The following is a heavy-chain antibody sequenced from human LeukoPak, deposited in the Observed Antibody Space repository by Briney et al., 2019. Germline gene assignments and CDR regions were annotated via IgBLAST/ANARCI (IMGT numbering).Heavy chain of an antibody. CDR2: IKTKTDGGTT. D-gene: IGHD3-22*01. J-gene: IGHJ3*02. Sequence: GGSLRLSCAASGFIFTNAWMSWVRQAPGKGLEWVGRIKTKTDGGTTDYSAPVKGRFTISRDDSKNTLDLQMNSLKTEDTAVYYCTTSNYYERSGYGSYAFDIWGQGTMVTVSS. CDR1: GFIFTNAW. CDR3: TTSNYYERSGYGSYAFDI. V-gene: IGHV3-15*01.